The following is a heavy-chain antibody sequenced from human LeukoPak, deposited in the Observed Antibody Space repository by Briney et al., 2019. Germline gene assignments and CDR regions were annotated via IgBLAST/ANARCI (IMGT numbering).Heavy chain of an antibody. CDR3: ARDYYGDDYFDY. V-gene: IGHV3-21*01. CDR1: GFTYSSYT. Sequence: GGSLRLSCAASGFTYSSYTMNWVRQAPGKGLEWVSSISGTGSYIFYADSVKGRFTISRDNAKNSLYLQMNSLRAEDTAVYYCARDYYGDDYFDYWGQGTLVTVSS. CDR2: ISGTGSYI. J-gene: IGHJ4*02. D-gene: IGHD4-17*01.